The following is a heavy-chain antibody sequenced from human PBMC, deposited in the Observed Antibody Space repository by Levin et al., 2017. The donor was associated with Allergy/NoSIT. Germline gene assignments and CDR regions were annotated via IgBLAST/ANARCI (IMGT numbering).Heavy chain of an antibody. D-gene: IGHD3-3*01. V-gene: IGHV1-46*01. CDR3: ARAHMSGPDAFDL. CDR2: FNPLGDVA. J-gene: IGHJ3*01. CDR1: GYSVSNYY. Sequence: GASVKVSCTASGYSVSNYYIHWLRQAPGQGLEWMGVFNPLGDVATYAQIFQGTLTVTRDTSTSTVNMELSSLRSEDTAVYYCARAHMSGPDAFDLWGQGTLVTVSS.